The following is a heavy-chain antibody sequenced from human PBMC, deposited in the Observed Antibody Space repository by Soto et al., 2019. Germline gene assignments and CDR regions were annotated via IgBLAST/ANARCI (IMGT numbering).Heavy chain of an antibody. V-gene: IGHV1-69*01. CDR2: IIPIFGTA. CDR1: GGTFSSYA. D-gene: IGHD4-17*01. J-gene: IGHJ4*02. CDR3: ARGRPYGDPRPGDY. Sequence: QVQLVQSGAEVKKPGSSVKVSCKASGGTFSSYAISWVRQAPGQGLEWMGGIIPIFGTANYAQKFQGRVTITADESTSTAYMELSSLRSEDTAVYYCARGRPYGDPRPGDYWGQGTLVTVSS.